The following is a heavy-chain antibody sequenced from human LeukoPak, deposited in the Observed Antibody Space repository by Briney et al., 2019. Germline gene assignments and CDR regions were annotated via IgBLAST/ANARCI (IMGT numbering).Heavy chain of an antibody. Sequence: GGPLRLSCAASGFTFSSYWMHGFRQAPGKGLVWFSRINSDGSSTSYADSVKGRFTISRDNAKNTLYLQMNSLRAEDTAVYYCARPRIAVAGTSWFDPWGQGTLVTVSS. CDR2: INSDGSST. CDR3: ARPRIAVAGTSWFDP. J-gene: IGHJ5*02. V-gene: IGHV3-74*01. D-gene: IGHD6-19*01. CDR1: GFTFSSYW.